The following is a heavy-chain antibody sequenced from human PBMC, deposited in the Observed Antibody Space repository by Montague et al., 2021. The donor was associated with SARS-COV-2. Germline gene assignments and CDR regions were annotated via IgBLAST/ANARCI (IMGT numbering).Heavy chain of an antibody. V-gene: IGHV4-39*01. J-gene: IGHJ2*01. CDR2: SRYGGTS. D-gene: IGHD1-1*01. CDR3: ARQDIQLRFDL. Sequence: SETLSLTCTVSSGSISNDIYYWGWIRQPPGKGPEWIGGSRYGGTSYYXPSLKSRVTISIDTSKNQCSLKMTAVTAADTAVHFCARQDIQLRFDLWGRGTLVTVSS. CDR1: SGSISNDIYY.